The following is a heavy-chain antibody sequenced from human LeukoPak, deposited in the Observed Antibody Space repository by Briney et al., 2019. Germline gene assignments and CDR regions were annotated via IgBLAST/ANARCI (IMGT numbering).Heavy chain of an antibody. D-gene: IGHD3-16*01. CDR1: GGSISSSSYY. CDR2: IYYSGST. V-gene: IGHV4-39*07. CDR3: ARGVIVYVDHYYFDY. J-gene: IGHJ4*02. Sequence: PSETLSLTCTVSGGSISSSSYYWGWIRQPPGKGLEWIGSIYYSGSTYYTPSLKSRVTISVDTSKNQFSLKLSSVTAADTAVYYCARGVIVYVDHYYFDYWGQGTLVTVSS.